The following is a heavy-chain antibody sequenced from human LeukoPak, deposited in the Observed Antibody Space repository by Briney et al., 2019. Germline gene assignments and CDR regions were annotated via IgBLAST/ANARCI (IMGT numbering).Heavy chain of an antibody. V-gene: IGHV4-59*11. CDR3: ARGGPWTAAGFDY. CDR1: GGSISNHF. Sequence: SETLSLTCTVSGGSISNHFWTWIRQPPGKGLEWIGYIFYSGNATYNPSLRRRVTISVDTSKNQFSLNLSSVIVADTAVYYCARGGPWTAAGFDYWGQGTLVTVSS. CDR2: IFYSGNA. J-gene: IGHJ4*02. D-gene: IGHD6-13*01.